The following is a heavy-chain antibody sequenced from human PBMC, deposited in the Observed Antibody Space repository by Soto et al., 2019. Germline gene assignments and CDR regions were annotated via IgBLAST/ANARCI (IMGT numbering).Heavy chain of an antibody. CDR1: GVSFSGYY. J-gene: IGHJ5*02. Sequence: PSETLSLTCAVYGVSFSGYYWSWIRQPPGKGLEWIGEINHSGSTNYNPSLKSRVTISVDTSKNQFSLKLSSVTAADTAVYYCARGRQGRHYDFWSGYYHNWFDPWGQGTLVTVSS. V-gene: IGHV4-34*01. CDR3: ARGRQGRHYDFWSGYYHNWFDP. CDR2: INHSGST. D-gene: IGHD3-3*01.